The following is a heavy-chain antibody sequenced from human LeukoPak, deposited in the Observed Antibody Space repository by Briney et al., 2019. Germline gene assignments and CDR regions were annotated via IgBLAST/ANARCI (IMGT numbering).Heavy chain of an antibody. J-gene: IGHJ5*02. CDR2: IYYSANT. CDR1: GGSIRSYY. CDR3: ARRDIGGFDP. Sequence: SETLSLTCTVSGGSIRSYYWSWIRQPPGKGLEWIGYIYYSANTNYNPSLKSRVTMSVDKSKNQFSLKLSSVTAADTAVYYCARRDIGGFDPWGQGTLVTVSS. D-gene: IGHD2-21*02. V-gene: IGHV4-59*08.